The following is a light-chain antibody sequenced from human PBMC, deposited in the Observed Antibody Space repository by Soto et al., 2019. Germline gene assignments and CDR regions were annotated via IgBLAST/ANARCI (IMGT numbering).Light chain of an antibody. J-gene: IGKJ3*01. CDR2: GAS. CDR3: QQYGRSPFT. CDR1: QSVSSNY. Sequence: EIVMTQSPGTLSLSPGETATLSCRASQSVSSNYVAWFHQKPGQAPRLLIYGASSRATGVPDRFSASGSGTDFTLTISRLDPEDFAVYYSQQYGRSPFTFGPGTKVDIK. V-gene: IGKV3-20*01.